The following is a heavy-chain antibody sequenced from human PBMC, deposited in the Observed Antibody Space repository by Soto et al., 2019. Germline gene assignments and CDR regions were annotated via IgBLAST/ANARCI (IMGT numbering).Heavy chain of an antibody. Sequence: XGSLRLSCAASGFIVGSYSLSWVRQAPGKGLEWVSTISGSDGKTFYADSVKGRFSISRDTSQSTLYLQMNSLRADDTAMYYCARWSYLDYWGQGTRVTVSS. J-gene: IGHJ4*02. V-gene: IGHV3-23*01. D-gene: IGHD3-3*01. CDR3: ARWSYLDY. CDR1: GFIVGSYS. CDR2: ISGSDGKT.